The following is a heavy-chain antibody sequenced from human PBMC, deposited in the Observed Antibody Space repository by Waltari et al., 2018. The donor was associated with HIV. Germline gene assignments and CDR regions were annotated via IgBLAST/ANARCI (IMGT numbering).Heavy chain of an antibody. D-gene: IGHD2-2*01. Sequence: QVQLVQSGAAVKNPGSSVKVSCKASGDTFSSYTISWVRQAPGQGLEWMGRIIPILGIANYAQKFQGRVTITADKSTSTAYMELSSLRSEDTTVYYCARDLKYPEVDYGIDVWGQGTTVTVSS. CDR3: ARDLKYPEVDYGIDV. V-gene: IGHV1-69*08. J-gene: IGHJ6*02. CDR1: GDTFSSYT. CDR2: IIPILGIA.